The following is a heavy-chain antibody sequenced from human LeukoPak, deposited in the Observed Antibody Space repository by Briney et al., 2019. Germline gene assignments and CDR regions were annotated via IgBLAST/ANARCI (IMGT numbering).Heavy chain of an antibody. CDR1: GGSISSYY. D-gene: IGHD4-23*01. CDR3: ARGGVDYGGNSEYFDY. V-gene: IGHV4-59*01. CDR2: IYYSGST. Sequence: NPSETLSLTCTVSGGSISSYYWSWIRQPPGKGLEWIGYIYYSGSTNYNPSLKSRVTISVDTSKNQFSLKLSSVTAADTAVYYCARGGVDYGGNSEYFDYWGQGTLVTVSS. J-gene: IGHJ4*02.